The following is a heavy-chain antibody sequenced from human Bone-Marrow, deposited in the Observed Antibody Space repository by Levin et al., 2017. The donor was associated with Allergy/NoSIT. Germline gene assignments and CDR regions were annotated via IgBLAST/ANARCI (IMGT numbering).Heavy chain of an antibody. CDR1: GFTFSSYA. D-gene: IGHD6-13*01. CDR3: ARDQEYSGSSWYGDYDGMDV. Sequence: GESLKISCAASGFTFSSYAMHWVRQAPGKGLEWVAVISYDGSNKYYADSVKGRFTISRDNSKNTLYLQMNSLRAEDTAVYYCARDQEYSGSSWYGDYDGMDVWGQGTTVTVSS. CDR2: ISYDGSNK. J-gene: IGHJ6*02. V-gene: IGHV3-30-3*01.